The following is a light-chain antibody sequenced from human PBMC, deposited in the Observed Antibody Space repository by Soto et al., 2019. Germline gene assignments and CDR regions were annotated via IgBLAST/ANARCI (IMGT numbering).Light chain of an antibody. V-gene: IGKV3-15*01. J-gene: IGKJ1*01. Sequence: EIVMTQSPATLSVSPGERATLSCRASQSIRSNLAWYQQKPGQTPRLLIYGASSRATGIPARFSGSGSGIEFTLSISSLQSEDFAVYYCQQYNSWRTFGQGTKVEIK. CDR2: GAS. CDR1: QSIRSN. CDR3: QQYNSWRT.